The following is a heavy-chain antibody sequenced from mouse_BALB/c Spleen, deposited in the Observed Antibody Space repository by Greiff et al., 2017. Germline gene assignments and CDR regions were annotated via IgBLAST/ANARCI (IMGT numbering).Heavy chain of an antibody. J-gene: IGHJ3*01. CDR1: GFTFSSYT. V-gene: IGHV5-12-2*01. CDR3: ASEAY. CDR2: ISNGGGST. Sequence: EVKLEESGGGLVQPGGSLKLSCAASGFTFSSYTMSWVRQTPEKRLEWVAYISNGGGSTYYPDTVKGRFTISRDNAKNTLYLQMSSLKSEDTAMYYCASEAYWGQGTLVTVSA.